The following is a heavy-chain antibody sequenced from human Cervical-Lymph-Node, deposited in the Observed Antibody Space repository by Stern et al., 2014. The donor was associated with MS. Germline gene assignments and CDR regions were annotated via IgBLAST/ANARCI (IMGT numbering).Heavy chain of an antibody. Sequence: EVQLVESGGGLVKPGGSLGLSCAASGFPFSSYSMNWVRKAPGKGREWVSSISSSSSYIYYADSVKGRFTISRDNAKNSLYLQMNSLRAEDTAVYYCATHCSGGSCYPSYWGQGTLVTVSS. V-gene: IGHV3-21*01. J-gene: IGHJ4*02. D-gene: IGHD2-15*01. CDR1: GFPFSSYS. CDR3: ATHCSGGSCYPSY. CDR2: ISSSSSYI.